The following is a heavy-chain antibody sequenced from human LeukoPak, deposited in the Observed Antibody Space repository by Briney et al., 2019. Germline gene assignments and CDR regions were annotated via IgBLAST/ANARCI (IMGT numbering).Heavy chain of an antibody. CDR2: ISSSGSTI. J-gene: IGHJ4*02. Sequence: PGGSLRLSCAASGFTFSSYEMNWVRQAPGKGLEWVSYISSSGSTIYYADSVKGRFTISRDNAKNSLYLQMNSLRAEDTAVYCCARPYYYDSSGSPMRYWGQGTLVTVSS. D-gene: IGHD3-22*01. V-gene: IGHV3-48*03. CDR1: GFTFSSYE. CDR3: ARPYYYDSSGSPMRY.